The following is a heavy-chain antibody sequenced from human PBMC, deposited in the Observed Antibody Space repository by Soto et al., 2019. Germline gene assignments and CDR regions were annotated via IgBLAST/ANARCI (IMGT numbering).Heavy chain of an antibody. Sequence: EVQLLESGGGLVQPGGSLRLSCAASGFTFSSYAMSWVRQAPGKGLEWVSAISGSGGSTYYADSVKGRFTISRDNSKNTLYLQMNSLRAEDTAVYYCAKDPRRGSLVTYYYDSSGYYYGYWGQGTLVTVSS. J-gene: IGHJ4*02. CDR2: ISGSGGST. V-gene: IGHV3-23*01. D-gene: IGHD3-22*01. CDR3: AKDPRRGSLVTYYYDSSGYYYGY. CDR1: GFTFSSYA.